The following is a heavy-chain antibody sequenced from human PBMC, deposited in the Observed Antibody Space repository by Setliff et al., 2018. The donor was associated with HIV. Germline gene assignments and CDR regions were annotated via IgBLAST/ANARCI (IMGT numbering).Heavy chain of an antibody. CDR3: ARGYTRGYFSHFDY. D-gene: IGHD3-22*01. CDR2: IYNTGSA. V-gene: IGHV4-31*02. CDR1: GGSISSAGYY. Sequence: PSETLSLTCTVSGGSISSAGYYWSWIRRHPGKGLEWIGYIYNTGSAYFNPSLKSRLTISVDTSRNQFSLKLSSVTAADTAVYYCARGYTRGYFSHFDYWGQGTLVTVSS. J-gene: IGHJ4*02.